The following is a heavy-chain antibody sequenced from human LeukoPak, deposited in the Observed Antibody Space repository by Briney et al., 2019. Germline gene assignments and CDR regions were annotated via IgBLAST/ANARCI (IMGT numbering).Heavy chain of an antibody. CDR1: GYTFTSYG. CDR2: IIPIFGTA. J-gene: IGHJ4*02. CDR3: ASHRVAAPPKFDY. Sequence: ASVKVSXKASGYTFTSYGISWVRQAPGQGLEWMGRIIPIFGTANYAQKFQGRVTITTDESTSTAYMDLSSLRSEDTAVYYCASHRVAAPPKFDYWGQGTLVTVSS. D-gene: IGHD2-15*01. V-gene: IGHV1-69*05.